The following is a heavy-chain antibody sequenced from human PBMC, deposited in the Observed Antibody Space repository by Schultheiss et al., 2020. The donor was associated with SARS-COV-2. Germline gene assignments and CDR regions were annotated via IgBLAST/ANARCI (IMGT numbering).Heavy chain of an antibody. D-gene: IGHD5-18*01. CDR2: IYYSGST. V-gene: IGHV4-59*12. CDR1: GGSISSYY. J-gene: IGHJ6*03. Sequence: SETLSLTCTVSGGSISSYYWSWIRQPPGKGLEWIGYIYYSGSTYYNPSLKSRVTISVDTSKNQFSLKLSSVTAADTAVYYCARGGYSYGYLITDYYYYYMDVWGKGPRSPSP. CDR3: ARGGYSYGYLITDYYYYYMDV.